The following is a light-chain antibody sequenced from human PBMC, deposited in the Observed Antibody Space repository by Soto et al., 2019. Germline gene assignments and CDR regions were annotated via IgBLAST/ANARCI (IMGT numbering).Light chain of an antibody. J-gene: IGKJ5*01. CDR3: QQYSKWPT. V-gene: IGKV3-15*01. CDR2: DTA. Sequence: EIVMTQSPATLSASPGERATLSCRASERVSGNLAWYQQKPGQAPRLLIYDTASRATAIPARFSGSGSGTEFTLTISSLQSEDFAVYYCQQYSKWPTFGQGTRLEIK. CDR1: ERVSGN.